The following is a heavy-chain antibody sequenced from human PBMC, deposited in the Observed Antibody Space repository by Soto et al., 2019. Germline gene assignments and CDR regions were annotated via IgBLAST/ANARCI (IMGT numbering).Heavy chain of an antibody. V-gene: IGHV4-30-4*01. Sequence: NPXGTLSLTCTVSGGSISSSDYYGTWIRQPPGKGLEWIGYIDYSGSTYYNPSLKSRVIISVDTSKKQFYLTLTSMTAADTAVYYCARELTGYRYGPGEVYWGQGTLVTVSS. CDR2: IDYSGST. D-gene: IGHD5-18*01. J-gene: IGHJ4*02. CDR3: ARELTGYRYGPGEVY. CDR1: GGSISSSDYY.